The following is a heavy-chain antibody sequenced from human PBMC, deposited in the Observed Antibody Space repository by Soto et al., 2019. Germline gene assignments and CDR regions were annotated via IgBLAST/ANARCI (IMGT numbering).Heavy chain of an antibody. CDR3: ARRSGSYYDPLDY. D-gene: IGHD1-26*01. J-gene: IGHJ4*02. CDR1: VYSFTSYW. Sequence: GESLKISCKGSVYSFTSYWIGWVRQMPVKGLEWMGIIYPGDSDTRHSPSFQGQVTISADKSISTAYLQWSSLKASDTAMYYCARRSGSYYDPLDYWGQGTLVTVSS. CDR2: IYPGDSDT. V-gene: IGHV5-51*01.